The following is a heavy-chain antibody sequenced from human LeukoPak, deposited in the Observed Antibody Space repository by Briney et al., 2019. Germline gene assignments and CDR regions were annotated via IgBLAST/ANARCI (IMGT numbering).Heavy chain of an antibody. Sequence: GGCLRLSCAASGFTFGRYSMTWVRQAPGKRVEGVSSMSSGSTYIYSADTVRGRFTISRDNAKNSLYLLMNSLRVDDTAVYYCARGRPTGASRVFVVQWGQGTLVTVSS. D-gene: IGHD2-15*01. CDR3: ARGRPTGASRVFVVQ. CDR2: MSSGSTYI. CDR1: GFTFGRYS. V-gene: IGHV3-21*06. J-gene: IGHJ4*02.